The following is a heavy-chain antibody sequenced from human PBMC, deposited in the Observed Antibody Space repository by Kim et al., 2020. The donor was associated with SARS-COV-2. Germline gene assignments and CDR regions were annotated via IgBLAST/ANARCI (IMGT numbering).Heavy chain of an antibody. J-gene: IGHJ4*02. D-gene: IGHD2-15*01. V-gene: IGHV4-39*01. Sequence: SETLSLTCNVSGCSITSTYYYWGWIRQPQGKGLEWIGTVYYTGSTYYNPSLKSRVAISVDTSKNQFSLELTSVTAAETAVYYFARPCTSGSYDNLGQGNL. CDR2: VYYTGST. CDR3: ARPCTSGSYDN. CDR1: GCSITSTYYY.